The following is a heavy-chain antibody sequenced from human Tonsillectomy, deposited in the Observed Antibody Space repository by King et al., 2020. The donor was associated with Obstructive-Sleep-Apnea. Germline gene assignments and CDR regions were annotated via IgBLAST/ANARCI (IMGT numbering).Heavy chain of an antibody. CDR3: AKDWLFRNLRPSGRNY. Sequence: VQLVESGGGVVQPGGSLRLSCAASGFTFSSYGMHWVRQAPGKGLEWVAFIRYDGSNKYYADSVKGRFTISRDNSKNTLYLQMNSLRAEDTAVYYCAKDWLFRNLRPSGRNYWGQGTLVTVSS. CDR1: GFTFSSYG. J-gene: IGHJ4*02. V-gene: IGHV3-30*02. D-gene: IGHD3-22*01. CDR2: IRYDGSNK.